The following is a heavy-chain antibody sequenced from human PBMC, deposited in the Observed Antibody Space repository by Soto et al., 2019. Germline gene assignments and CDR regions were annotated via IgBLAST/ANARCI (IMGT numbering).Heavy chain of an antibody. Sequence: SETLSLTCTVSGGSISSYYWSWIRQPPGKGLEWIGYIYYSGITNYNPSLKSRVTISVDTSKNQFSLKLSSVTAADTAVYYCARGAWASAFDIWGQGTMVTVSS. V-gene: IGHV4-59*08. CDR3: ARGAWASAFDI. CDR1: GGSISSYY. J-gene: IGHJ3*02. CDR2: IYYSGIT. D-gene: IGHD7-27*01.